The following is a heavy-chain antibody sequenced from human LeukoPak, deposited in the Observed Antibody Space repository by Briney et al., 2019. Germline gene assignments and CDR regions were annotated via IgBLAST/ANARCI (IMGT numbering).Heavy chain of an antibody. V-gene: IGHV1-69*05. CDR1: GGTFTSYA. J-gene: IGHJ3*02. CDR3: AGRGYSYGSNAFDI. D-gene: IGHD5-18*01. CDR2: IIPIFGTA. Sequence: SVKVSCKASGGTFTSYAISWVRQAPGQGLEWMGGIIPIFGTANSAQKFQGRGTITTDESTSKAHMELSSLRSEDTAVYYCAGRGYSYGSNAFDIWAQGTMVTVSS.